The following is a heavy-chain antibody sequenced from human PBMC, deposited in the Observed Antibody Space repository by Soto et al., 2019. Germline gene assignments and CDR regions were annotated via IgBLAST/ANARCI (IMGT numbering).Heavy chain of an antibody. CDR1: GFTFSTYS. CDR3: ARGGSSSDNGMAV. V-gene: IGHV3-48*02. Sequence: EVKLVESGGDLVQPGGSLRLSCATSGFTFSTYSMNWVRQAPGKGLEWVSYISSRSYTIYYVDSVKGRFTISRDNAKNSLYLQMNSLRDEDTAVYYCARGGSSSDNGMAVWGQGTTVTVSS. CDR2: ISSRSYTI. D-gene: IGHD6-6*01. J-gene: IGHJ6*02.